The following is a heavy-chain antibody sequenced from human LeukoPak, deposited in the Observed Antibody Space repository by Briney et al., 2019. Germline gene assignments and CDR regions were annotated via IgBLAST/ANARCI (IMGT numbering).Heavy chain of an antibody. Sequence: ASVKVSCKASGYTFTGYFMHWVRQAPGQGLEWVGWINPNSGGTNYAQKFQGRVTMTRDTSISTVYMELSRLRSDDTAVYYRARDLGGGSSSDTDYWGQGTLVTVSS. D-gene: IGHD2-15*01. CDR2: INPNSGGT. V-gene: IGHV1-2*02. CDR3: ARDLGGGSSSDTDY. CDR1: GYTFTGYF. J-gene: IGHJ4*02.